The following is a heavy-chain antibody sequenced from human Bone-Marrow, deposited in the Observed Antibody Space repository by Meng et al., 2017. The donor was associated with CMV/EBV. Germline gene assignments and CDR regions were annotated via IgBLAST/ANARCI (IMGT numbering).Heavy chain of an antibody. J-gene: IGHJ6*02. Sequence: SVKVSCKASGGTFSSYAISWVRQAPGQGLEWMGGIIPIFGTANYAQKFQGRVTITTDESTSTAYMELSSLRSEDTAVYYCARFRPGYCSSTSCYAGDYYYYGMDVWGQGITVTASS. CDR2: IIPIFGTA. V-gene: IGHV1-69*05. D-gene: IGHD2-2*01. CDR1: GGTFSSYA. CDR3: ARFRPGYCSSTSCYAGDYYYYGMDV.